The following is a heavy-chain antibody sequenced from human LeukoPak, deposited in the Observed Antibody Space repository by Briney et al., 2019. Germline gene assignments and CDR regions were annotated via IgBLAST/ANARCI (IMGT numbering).Heavy chain of an antibody. V-gene: IGHV4-39*07. CDR2: IYYSGST. J-gene: IGHJ5*02. Sequence: PSETLSLTCTVSGGSISSSSYYWGWIRQPPGKGPEWIGSIYYSGSTYYNPSLKSRVTISVDTSKNQFSLKLSSVTAADTAVYYCARDQRGYDFWSGYYRWFDPWGQGTLVTVSS. CDR1: GGSISSSSYY. D-gene: IGHD3-3*01. CDR3: ARDQRGYDFWSGYYRWFDP.